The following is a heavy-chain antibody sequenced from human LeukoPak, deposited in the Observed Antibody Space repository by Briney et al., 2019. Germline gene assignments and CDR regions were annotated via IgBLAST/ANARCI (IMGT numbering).Heavy chain of an antibody. CDR1: GYTFSSYG. D-gene: IGHD3-9*01. J-gene: IGHJ4*02. V-gene: IGHV1-18*01. CDR3: TRSDRDILTGYRNLDY. CDR2: ISADTGNT. Sequence: GASVKVSCKASGYTFSSYGFSWVRQTPGQGLEWMGWISADTGNTKYTQKLQGRVTMTTDTSTSTAYMELRSLRSDDTAMHYCTRSDRDILTGYRNLDYWGQGTLVTVSS.